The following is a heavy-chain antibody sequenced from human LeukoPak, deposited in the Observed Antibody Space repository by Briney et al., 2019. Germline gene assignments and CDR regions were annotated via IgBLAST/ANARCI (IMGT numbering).Heavy chain of an antibody. CDR1: GGSLTTDNW. V-gene: IGHV4-4*02. D-gene: IGHD3-22*01. Sequence: SETLSLTCAVSGGSLTTDNWWTWVRQPPGKGLEWIGEIHHSGSTNYNPSLKSRVTISIDKSKNQFSLKLTSVTAADTAAYYCARGYYHDSKWGQGILVTVSS. CDR3: ARGYYHDSK. CDR2: IHHSGST. J-gene: IGHJ4*02.